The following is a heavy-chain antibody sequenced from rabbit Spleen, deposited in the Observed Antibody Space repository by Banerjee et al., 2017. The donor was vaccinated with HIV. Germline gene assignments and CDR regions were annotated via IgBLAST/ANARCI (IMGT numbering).Heavy chain of an antibody. Sequence: QEQLEESGGDLVKPGASLTLTCTASGFSFSGNSYMCWVRQAPGKGLEWIACIDTGSSGFTYFASWAKGRFTISKTSSTTVTLQMTSLTAADTATYFCARDTSSSFSSYGMDLWGPGTLVTVS. V-gene: IGHV1S45*01. D-gene: IGHD1-1*01. CDR3: ARDTSSSFSSYGMDL. CDR2: IDTGSSGFT. J-gene: IGHJ6*01. CDR1: GFSFSGNSY.